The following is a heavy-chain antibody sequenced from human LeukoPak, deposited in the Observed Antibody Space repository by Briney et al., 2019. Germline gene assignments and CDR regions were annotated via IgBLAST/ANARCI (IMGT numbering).Heavy chain of an antibody. CDR3: ARGLPRNQKRWLPPQGAAYYFDY. CDR2: IYYSGST. J-gene: IGHJ4*02. Sequence: SETLSLTCTVSGGSISSGGYYWSWIRQHPGKGLEWIGYIYYSGSTYYNPSLKSRVTISVDTSKNQFSLKLSSVTAADTAVYYCARGLPRNQKRWLPPQGAAYYFDYWGQGTLVTVSS. CDR1: GGSISSGGYY. D-gene: IGHD1-14*01. V-gene: IGHV4-31*03.